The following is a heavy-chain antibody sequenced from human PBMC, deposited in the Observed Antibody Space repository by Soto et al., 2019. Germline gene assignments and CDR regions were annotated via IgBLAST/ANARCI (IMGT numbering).Heavy chain of an antibody. CDR1: GYTFTSYY. V-gene: IGHV1-46*01. D-gene: IGHD2-15*01. Sequence: GASVKVSCKASGYTFTSYYMHWVRQAPGQGLEWMGIINPSGGSTSYAQKFQGRVTMTRDTSTSTVYMELSSLRSEDTAVYYCARDIVDSVVVAATYGMDVWGQGTTVTVSS. CDR2: INPSGGST. CDR3: ARDIVDSVVVAATYGMDV. J-gene: IGHJ6*02.